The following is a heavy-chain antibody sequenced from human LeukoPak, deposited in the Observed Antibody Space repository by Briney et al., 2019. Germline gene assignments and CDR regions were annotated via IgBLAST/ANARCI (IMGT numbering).Heavy chain of an antibody. CDR3: ARGVEMSTIKDYFDY. V-gene: IGHV4-30-2*01. D-gene: IGHD5-24*01. Sequence: SETLSLTCTVSGGSISGGGYYWSWIRQPPGKGLEWIGYIYHSGSTYYNPSLKSRVTISVDRSKNQFSLKLSSVTAADTAVYYCARGVEMSTIKDYFDYWGQGTLVTVSS. J-gene: IGHJ4*02. CDR1: GGSISGGGYY. CDR2: IYHSGST.